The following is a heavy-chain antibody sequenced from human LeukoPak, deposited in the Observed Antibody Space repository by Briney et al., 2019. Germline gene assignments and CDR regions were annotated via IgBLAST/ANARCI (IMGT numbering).Heavy chain of an antibody. V-gene: IGHV3-23*01. Sequence: GGSLRLSCAASGFTFSSYDMSWVREAPGKGLEWVSAISGSGGSTYYADSVKGRFTISRDNSKNTLYLQMNSLRAEDTAVYYCAKDSGRSGSYYGMDVWGQGTTVTVSS. J-gene: IGHJ6*02. D-gene: IGHD1-26*01. CDR2: ISGSGGST. CDR1: GFTFSSYD. CDR3: AKDSGRSGSYYGMDV.